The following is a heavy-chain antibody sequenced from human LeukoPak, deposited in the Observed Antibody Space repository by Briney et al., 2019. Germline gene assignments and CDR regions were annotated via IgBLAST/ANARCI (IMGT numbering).Heavy chain of an antibody. CDR1: GFTFSNYW. D-gene: IGHD2-2*01. V-gene: IGHV3-7*01. Sequence: GSLRLSCAASGFTFSNYWMSWVRQAPGKGLEWVADIKQVGSEKYYVDSVKGRFTISRDNAKKSLYLQMNTLRAEDTAIYYCARDEGDCSSTSCPVYYFNYWGQGTLVTVSS. J-gene: IGHJ4*02. CDR2: IKQVGSEK. CDR3: ARDEGDCSSTSCPVYYFNY.